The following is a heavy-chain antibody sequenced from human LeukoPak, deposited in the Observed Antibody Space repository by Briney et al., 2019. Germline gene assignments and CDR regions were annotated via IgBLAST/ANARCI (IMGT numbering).Heavy chain of an antibody. Sequence: GASVTVCCKASGYTFTIYAMHWVRQAPGQRLEWMGWINAGNGNTKYSQKFQGRVTITRDTSASTAYMELSSLRSEDTAVYYCARDRRPLWFGELLGWFDPWGQGTLVTVSS. CDR2: INAGNGNT. D-gene: IGHD3-10*01. CDR1: GYTFTIYA. CDR3: ARDRRPLWFGELLGWFDP. J-gene: IGHJ5*02. V-gene: IGHV1-3*01.